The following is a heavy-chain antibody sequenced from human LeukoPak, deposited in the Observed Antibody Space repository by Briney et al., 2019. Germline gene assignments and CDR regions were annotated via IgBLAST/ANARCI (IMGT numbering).Heavy chain of an antibody. Sequence: ASVKVSCKASGYTFTGYYMHWVQQAPGQGLEWMGWINPNSGGTNYAQKFQGRVTMTRDTSISTAYMELSRLRSDDTAVYYCARRRSSGWRGDFDYWGQGTLVTVSS. V-gene: IGHV1-2*02. D-gene: IGHD6-19*01. J-gene: IGHJ4*02. CDR2: INPNSGGT. CDR3: ARRRSSGWRGDFDY. CDR1: GYTFTGYY.